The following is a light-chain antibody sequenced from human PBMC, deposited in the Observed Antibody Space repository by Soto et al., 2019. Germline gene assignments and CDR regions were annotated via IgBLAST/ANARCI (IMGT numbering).Light chain of an antibody. Sequence: EIVLTQSPGTLSLSPGERATLSCRASQSVSSNYLAWYQQKPGQAPRLLIYAASSRITGIPDRFSGSGSGTALPLTISRLEPEDVAVYHCQQYDSSPRTFGQRTRVDIK. CDR2: AAS. CDR1: QSVSSNY. J-gene: IGKJ1*01. V-gene: IGKV3-20*01. CDR3: QQYDSSPRT.